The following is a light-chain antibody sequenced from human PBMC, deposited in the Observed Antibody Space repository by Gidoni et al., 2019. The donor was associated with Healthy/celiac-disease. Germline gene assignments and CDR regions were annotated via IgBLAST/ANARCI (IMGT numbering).Light chain of an antibody. CDR1: QSLLHSNGYTY. Sequence: DIVMTQSPLSLPVTPGEPASISCRSSQSLLHSNGYTYLDWYLQKPGQSPQLLIYLGSNRSSGVPDRFSGSGSGTDFTLKISRVEAEDVGVYYCMQALQIPYDFGQGTKLEIK. J-gene: IGKJ2*01. V-gene: IGKV2-28*01. CDR2: LGS. CDR3: MQALQIPYD.